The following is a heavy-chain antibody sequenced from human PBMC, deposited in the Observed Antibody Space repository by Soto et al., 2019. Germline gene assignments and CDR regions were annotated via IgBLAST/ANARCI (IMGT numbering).Heavy chain of an antibody. CDR2: IYYSGST. V-gene: IGHV4-59*01. D-gene: IGHD3-3*01. J-gene: IGHJ6*03. Sequence: SETLSLTCTVLGGSISSFYWSWIRQPPGKGLEWIGYIYYSGSTNYNPSLKSRVTISVDTSKNQFSLKLSSVTAADTAVYYCARETRDFWSGYYMGYYYYYYMDVWGKGTTVTVSS. CDR3: ARETRDFWSGYYMGYYYYYYMDV. CDR1: GGSISSFY.